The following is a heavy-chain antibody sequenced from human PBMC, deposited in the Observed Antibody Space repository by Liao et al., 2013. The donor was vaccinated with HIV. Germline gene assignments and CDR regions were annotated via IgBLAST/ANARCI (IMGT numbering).Heavy chain of an antibody. CDR1: GGSISSGSYY. D-gene: IGHD6-6*01. V-gene: IGHV4-61*02. CDR3: ARAQYSSSSDVLSSYYMDV. J-gene: IGHJ6*03. Sequence: QVQLQESGPGLVKPSQTLSLTCTVSGGSISSGSYYWSWIRQPAGKGLEWIGRIYTSGSTNYNPSLKSRVTMSVDTSKNQFSLKLSSVTAADTAVYYCARAQYSSSSDVLSSYYMDVWGKGTTVTVSS. CDR2: IYTSGST.